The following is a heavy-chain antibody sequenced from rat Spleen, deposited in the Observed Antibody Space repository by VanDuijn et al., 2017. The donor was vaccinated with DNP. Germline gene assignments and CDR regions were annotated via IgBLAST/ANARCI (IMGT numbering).Heavy chain of an antibody. D-gene: IGHD5-1*01. Sequence: EVQLVESGGDLVQPGRSLKLSCTASGFTFSDYDMAWVRQTPTKGLEWVASITNSGSDTKYRDSGQGRFTISRDNAKNTLYLQMDSLRSEDTATYYCKLGGAYWGQGVMVTVSS. CDR3: KLGGAY. J-gene: IGHJ2*01. V-gene: IGHV5S13*01. CDR2: ITNSGSDT. CDR1: GFTFSDYD.